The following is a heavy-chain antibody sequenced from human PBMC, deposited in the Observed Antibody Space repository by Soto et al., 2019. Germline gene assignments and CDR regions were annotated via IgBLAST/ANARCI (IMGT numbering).Heavy chain of an antibody. D-gene: IGHD3-22*01. CDR2: IYYSDSP. J-gene: IGHJ4*02. Sequence: QVQLQESGPGLVKPSETLSLTCTVSGGPVTSAYWHWIRQPPGKGLEWIGHIYYSDSPSYNPSLKRRVTISVDTFNNHFALRLASVTAAATAVYYCAREVPYDASGIWGQGTLVTVS. CDR3: AREVPYDASGI. V-gene: IGHV4-59*02. CDR1: GGPVTSAY.